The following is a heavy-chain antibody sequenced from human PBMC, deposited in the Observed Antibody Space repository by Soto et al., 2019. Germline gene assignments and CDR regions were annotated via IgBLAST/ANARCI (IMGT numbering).Heavy chain of an antibody. CDR3: ARDLYDILTGYFDY. CDR1: GFTFSSYS. V-gene: IGHV3-21*01. D-gene: IGHD3-9*01. J-gene: IGHJ4*02. Sequence: PGGSLRLSCAASGFTFSSYSVNWVRQAPGKGLEWVSSISSSSSYIYYADSVKGRFTISRDNAKNSLYLQMNSLRAEDTAVYYCARDLYDILTGYFDYWGQGPLVTVSS. CDR2: ISSSSSYI.